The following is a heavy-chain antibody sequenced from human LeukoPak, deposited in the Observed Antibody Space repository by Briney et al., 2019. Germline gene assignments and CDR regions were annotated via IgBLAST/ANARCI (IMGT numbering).Heavy chain of an antibody. Sequence: GGSLRLSCAASGFTFSSYEMNWVRQAPGKGLEWVSYISSSGSTIYYADSVKGRFTISRANAKNSLYLQMNSLRAEDTAVYYCARINYYDSSGYYYFDYWGQGTLVTVSS. J-gene: IGHJ4*02. CDR3: ARINYYDSSGYYYFDY. CDR2: ISSSGSTI. V-gene: IGHV3-48*03. CDR1: GFTFSSYE. D-gene: IGHD3-22*01.